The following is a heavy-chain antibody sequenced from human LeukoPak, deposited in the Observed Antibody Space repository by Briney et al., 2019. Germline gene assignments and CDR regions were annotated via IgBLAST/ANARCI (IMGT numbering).Heavy chain of an antibody. J-gene: IGHJ4*02. CDR2: FDPEDGET. Sequence: ASVKVSCKVSGYTLTELSMHWVRQAPGKGLEWVGGFDPEDGETIYAQKFQGRVTMTEDTSTDTAYMELSSLRSEDTAVYYCARGYYDSSGKTAAYYFDYWGQGTLVTVSS. V-gene: IGHV1-24*01. CDR1: GYTLTELS. CDR3: ARGYYDSSGKTAAYYFDY. D-gene: IGHD3-22*01.